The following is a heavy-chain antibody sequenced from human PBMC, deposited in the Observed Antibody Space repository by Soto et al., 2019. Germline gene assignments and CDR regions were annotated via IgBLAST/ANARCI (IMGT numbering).Heavy chain of an antibody. CDR1: GFSFSSFT. V-gene: IGHV3-21*02. CDR2: IDTSSTYI. D-gene: IGHD1-20*01. J-gene: IGHJ6*02. CDR3: ARETGADNWNDGLMGV. Sequence: EVQLVESWGGLVKPGGSLRLSCAASGFSFSSFTMNWVRQAPGKGREWVSSIDTSSTYIYYADSVTGRFTISRDNAKKAVYRQRHSLRAEDTAVYYWARETGADNWNDGLMGVWGQGTTVTVSS.